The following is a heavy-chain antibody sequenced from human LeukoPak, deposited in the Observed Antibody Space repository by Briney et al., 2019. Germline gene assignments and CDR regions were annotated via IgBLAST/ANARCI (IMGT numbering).Heavy chain of an antibody. D-gene: IGHD4-17*01. J-gene: IGHJ3*02. Sequence: GGSLRLSCAASGFTFCNAWMSWVRQAPGKGLEWVGRIKSKTDGGTTDYAAPVKGRFTISRDDSKNTLNLQMNSLKTEDTAVYYCTADYGEYKVFQAFDIWGEGKMVTVSS. CDR1: GFTFCNAW. V-gene: IGHV3-15*01. CDR2: IKSKTDGGTT. CDR3: TADYGEYKVFQAFDI.